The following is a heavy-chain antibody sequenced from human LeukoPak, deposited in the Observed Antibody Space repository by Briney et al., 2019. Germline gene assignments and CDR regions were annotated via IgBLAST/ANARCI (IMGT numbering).Heavy chain of an antibody. CDR3: ARSYSGSYYAESGVDY. V-gene: IGHV1-46*01. J-gene: IGHJ4*02. CDR2: INPSGGST. CDR1: GYTFINYY. D-gene: IGHD1-26*01. Sequence: ASVKVSCKASGYTFINYYMHWVRQAPGQGLEWLGIINPSGGSTRYAQKFLGRVTMTRDTSTSTVYMELSSLRSEDTAVYYCARSYSGSYYAESGVDYWGQGTLVTVSS.